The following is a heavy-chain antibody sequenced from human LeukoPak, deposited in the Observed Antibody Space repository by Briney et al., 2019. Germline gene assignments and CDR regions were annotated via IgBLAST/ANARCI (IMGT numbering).Heavy chain of an antibody. CDR3: ARHPLYNWNVVC. V-gene: IGHV3-7*01. CDR1: GFTFSRYW. Sequence: PGGSLRLSCAASGFTFSRYWMSWVRQAPGKGLEWVANINQDGSEKYYVDSVKGRFTISRDNDKNLLYLQMNNLRADDTAVYYCARHPLYNWNVVCWGQGTLVTVSS. D-gene: IGHD1-20*01. CDR2: INQDGSEK. J-gene: IGHJ4*02.